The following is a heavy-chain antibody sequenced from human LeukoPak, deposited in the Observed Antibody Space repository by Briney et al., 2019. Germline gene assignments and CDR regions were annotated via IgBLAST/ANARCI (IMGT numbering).Heavy chain of an antibody. CDR3: ASFMIRGVITNDAFDI. V-gene: IGHV3-21*01. CDR1: GFTFSTDN. J-gene: IGHJ3*02. D-gene: IGHD3-10*01. Sequence: GGSLRLSCAASGFTFSTDNMNWVRQAPGKGLEWVSSISSSSSYIYYADSVKGRFTISRDNAKNSLYLQMNSLRAEDTAVYYCASFMIRGVITNDAFDIWGQGTMVTVSS. CDR2: ISSSSSYI.